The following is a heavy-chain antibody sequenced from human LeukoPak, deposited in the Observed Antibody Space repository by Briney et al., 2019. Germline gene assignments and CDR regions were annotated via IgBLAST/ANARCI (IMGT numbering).Heavy chain of an antibody. CDR2: IFYSGST. CDR3: ARATGFSSGCYRYFDY. J-gene: IGHJ4*02. V-gene: IGHV4-39*01. Sequence: SETLSLTCSVAGGSISSSSYYWGWIRQPPGKGLEWIGSIFYSGSTCYNASLQSRVTMSVDTSKNQFSLKLTSVTAADTAAYYCARATGFSSGCYRYFDYWGQGTLVTVSS. CDR1: GGSISSSSYY. D-gene: IGHD6-19*01.